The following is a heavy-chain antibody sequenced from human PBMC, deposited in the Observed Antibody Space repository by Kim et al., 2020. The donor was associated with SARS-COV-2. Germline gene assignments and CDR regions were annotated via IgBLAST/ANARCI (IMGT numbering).Heavy chain of an antibody. Sequence: SETLSLTCAVSGGSFGSYYWAWIRQPPGKGLEWIAEISQSGSTNYNPSLKSRVTISVDTSKNQFSLKLTSVTAADKAACYCLRDHGDDPRYFELWGRGTLVTVSS. CDR1: GGSFGSYY. CDR2: ISQSGST. CDR3: LRDHGDDPRYFEL. V-gene: IGHV4-34*01. J-gene: IGHJ2*01.